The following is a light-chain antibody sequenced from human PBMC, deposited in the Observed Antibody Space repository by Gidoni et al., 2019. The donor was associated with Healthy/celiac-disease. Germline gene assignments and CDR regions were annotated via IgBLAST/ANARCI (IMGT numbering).Light chain of an antibody. CDR2: EAS. V-gene: IGKV3-11*01. CDR1: HSVSSY. J-gene: IGKJ2*01. Sequence: EIVFNHSPATLAFSPGERATLSCRASHSVSSYLAWYQQNPGQAPSLLLYEASNRATGIPARFSGSGSGTDFTLTVSSLEPEDFAVYYCRQRSNWPPEYTFGQXTKLEIK. CDR3: RQRSNWPPEYT.